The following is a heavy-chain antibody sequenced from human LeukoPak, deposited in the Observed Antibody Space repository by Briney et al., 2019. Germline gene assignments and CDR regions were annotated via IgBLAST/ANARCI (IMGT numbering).Heavy chain of an antibody. CDR2: AFNSGST. CDR1: GGSIRSSSYC. Sequence: PSETLSLTCTVPGGSIRSSSYCRGWVSQPPGKGLEWIGSAFNSGSTYYNPSLKSRVTISVDTSKNQFSLKLSSVTAADTAVYYCARLIQRYDLLTGYSPDAFDIWGQGTMVTVSS. D-gene: IGHD3-9*01. V-gene: IGHV4-39*01. J-gene: IGHJ3*02. CDR3: ARLIQRYDLLTGYSPDAFDI.